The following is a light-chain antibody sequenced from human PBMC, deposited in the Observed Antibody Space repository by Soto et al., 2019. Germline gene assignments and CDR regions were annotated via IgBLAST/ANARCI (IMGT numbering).Light chain of an antibody. CDR2: AAS. V-gene: IGKV1-17*01. CDR3: QQRSDWPPIT. CDR1: QGIRND. J-gene: IGKJ5*01. Sequence: DIQMTQSPSSLSASVGYRFTITCRASQGIRNDLGWFQQKPGKAPKRPIYAASSLQSGVPSRFSGSGSGTDFTLTIRSLQPEDFATYYCQQRSDWPPITFGQGARLEIK.